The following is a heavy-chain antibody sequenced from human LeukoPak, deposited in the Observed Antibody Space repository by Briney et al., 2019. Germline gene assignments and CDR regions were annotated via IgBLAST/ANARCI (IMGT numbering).Heavy chain of an antibody. CDR2: ITDSGGNR. J-gene: IGHJ4*02. CDR1: GFTFSNAW. CDR3: AKSSRYGTGWYGKIDY. V-gene: IGHV3-23*01. D-gene: IGHD6-19*01. Sequence: GGSLRLSCAASGFTFSNAWMSWVRQAPGKGLEWVSAITDSGGNRQYTDSVKGRFTISRDNSKNTLYLQMDSLRADDTAVYYCAKSSRYGTGWYGKIDYWGQGTLVTVSS.